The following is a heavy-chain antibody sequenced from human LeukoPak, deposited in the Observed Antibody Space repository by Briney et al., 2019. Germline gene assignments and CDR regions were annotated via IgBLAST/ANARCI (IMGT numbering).Heavy chain of an antibody. CDR2: IKQDGSEK. CDR3: ARGRDGIVGATYDY. V-gene: IGHV3-7*01. Sequence: GGSLRLSCAASGFTFSSYWMSWVRQAPGKGLEWVANIKQDGSEKYYVDSVKGRFTISRDNAKNSLYLQMNSLRAEDTAVYYCARGRDGIVGATYDYWGQGTLVTVSS. D-gene: IGHD1-26*01. CDR1: GFTFSSYW. J-gene: IGHJ4*02.